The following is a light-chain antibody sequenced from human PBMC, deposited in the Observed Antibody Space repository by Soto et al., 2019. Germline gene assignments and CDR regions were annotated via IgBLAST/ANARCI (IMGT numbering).Light chain of an antibody. CDR3: LQHNSYPRT. CDR1: QSVSSY. V-gene: IGKV3-11*01. Sequence: EIVLTQSPATLSLSPGERATLSCRASQSVSSYLAWYQQKPGQAPRLLIYDASNRATGIPARFSGSGSGTDFTLTISSLEPEDFAVYYCLQHNSYPRTFGQGTKVDIK. J-gene: IGKJ1*01. CDR2: DAS.